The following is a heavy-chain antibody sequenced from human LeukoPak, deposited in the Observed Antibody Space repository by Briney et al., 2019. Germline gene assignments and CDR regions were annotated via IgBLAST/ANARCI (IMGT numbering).Heavy chain of an antibody. V-gene: IGHV3-7*03. CDR1: GFTFRSPW. J-gene: IGHJ4*02. CDR3: ARDGGWHRFDY. CDR2: INEDGSQK. Sequence: GGSLRLSCVESGFTFRSPWMAWLRQAPEKGLEWVANINEDGSQKYYLGSVTGRFTISRDNTKNSLYLQMNSLSAEDTAMYYCARDGGWHRFDYWGQGTLVIVSS. D-gene: IGHD6-19*01.